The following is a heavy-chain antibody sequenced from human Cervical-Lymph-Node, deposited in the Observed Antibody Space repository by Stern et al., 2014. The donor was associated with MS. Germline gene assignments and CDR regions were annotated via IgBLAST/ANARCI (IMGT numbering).Heavy chain of an antibody. Sequence: VQLVESGGGVVQPGRSLSLSCGASGFTFSTYAMHWVRPAPGQGLEWVAFVSYEGTQRNSTDSVKARFTISRDNSKNTLYLHMNSLRDEDTAVYFCARGGRGVGLEYWGQGALVTVSS. CDR2: VSYEGTQR. CDR3: ARGGRGVGLEY. J-gene: IGHJ4*02. CDR1: GFTFSTYA. V-gene: IGHV3-30-3*01. D-gene: IGHD3-10*01.